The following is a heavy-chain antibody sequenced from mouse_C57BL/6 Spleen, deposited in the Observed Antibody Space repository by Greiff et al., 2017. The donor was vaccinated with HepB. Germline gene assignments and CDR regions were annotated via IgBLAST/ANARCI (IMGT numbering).Heavy chain of an antibody. D-gene: IGHD1-1*01. CDR2: INPYNGGT. CDR3: ARTPPYYSDY. J-gene: IGHJ4*01. V-gene: IGHV1-19*01. CDR1: GYTFTDYY. Sequence: VQLQQSGPVLVKPGASVKMSCKASGYTFTDYYMNWVKQSHGKSLEWIGVINPYNGGTSYNQKFKGKATLTVDKSSSTAYMELNSLTSEDSAVYYCARTPPYYSDYWGQGTSVTVSS.